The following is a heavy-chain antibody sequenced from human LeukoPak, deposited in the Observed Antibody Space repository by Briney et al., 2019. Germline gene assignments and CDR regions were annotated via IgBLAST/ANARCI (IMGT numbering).Heavy chain of an antibody. D-gene: IGHD3-10*01. V-gene: IGHV1-69*05. J-gene: IGHJ3*02. CDR3: ATFPHPYYGPRGFDI. Sequence: PGGSLRLSCAASGFTFSSYAISWVRQAPGQGLEWMGGIIPIFGTANYAQKFQGRVTITTDESTSTAYMELSSLRSEDTAVYYCATFPHPYYGPRGFDIWGQGTMVTVSS. CDR2: IIPIFGTA. CDR1: GFTFSSYA.